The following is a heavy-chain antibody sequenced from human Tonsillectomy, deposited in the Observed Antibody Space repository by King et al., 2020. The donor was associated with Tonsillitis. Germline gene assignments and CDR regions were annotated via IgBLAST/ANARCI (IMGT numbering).Heavy chain of an antibody. J-gene: IGHJ6*02. CDR3: AREREAFGWEILRQNYYYGMDG. D-gene: IGHD1-26*01. V-gene: IGHV3-30*04. CDR1: GFTFSSYV. CDR2: LSYDGRNK. Sequence: QLVQSGGRVVQPGRSLRLSCAASGFTFSSYVMHWVRQAPGKGLEWVAILSYDGRNKYYADSVKVRFTISSDNSKNMLYLQMNSLRAEDTAVYYRAREREAFGWEILRQNYYYGMDGWGQGTTVTVSS.